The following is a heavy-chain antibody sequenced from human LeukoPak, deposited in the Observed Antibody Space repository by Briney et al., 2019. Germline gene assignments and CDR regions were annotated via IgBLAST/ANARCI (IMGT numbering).Heavy chain of an antibody. CDR1: GFTFDDYA. J-gene: IGHJ6*02. V-gene: IGHV3-43*02. Sequence: GGSLRLSCAASGFTFDDYAMHWVRQAPGKGLEWVSLISGDGGSTYYADSVKGRFTISRDNSKNSLYLQMNSLRTGDTALYYCAKDSPRPYCSGGSCYYYYYYGMDVWGQGTTVTVSS. D-gene: IGHD2-15*01. CDR2: ISGDGGST. CDR3: AKDSPRPYCSGGSCYYYYYYGMDV.